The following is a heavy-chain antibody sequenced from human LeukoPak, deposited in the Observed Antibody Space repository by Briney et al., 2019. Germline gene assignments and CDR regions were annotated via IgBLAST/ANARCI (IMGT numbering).Heavy chain of an antibody. J-gene: IGHJ4*02. V-gene: IGHV1-18*01. CDR2: ISAYNGNT. CDR1: GYTFSIYG. D-gene: IGHD5-18*01. Sequence: ASVKVSCKASGYTFSIYGVSWVRQAPGQGLEWVACISAYNGNTNYAQKFQGRVTMTTDTSTSTAYMELRSLRSDDTAVYYCARGGYSYGYMGYLDYWGQGTLVTVSS. CDR3: ARGGYSYGYMGYLDY.